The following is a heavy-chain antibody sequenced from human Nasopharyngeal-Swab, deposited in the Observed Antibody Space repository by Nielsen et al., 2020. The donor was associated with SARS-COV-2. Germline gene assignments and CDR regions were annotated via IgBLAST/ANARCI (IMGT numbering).Heavy chain of an antibody. CDR2: IYYSGST. V-gene: IGHV4-39*01. CDR1: GGSISSSSYY. CDR3: ARHPANYYDSSGYYLG. J-gene: IGHJ4*02. Sequence: GSLRLSCTVSGGSISSSSYYWGWIRQPPGKGLEWIGSIYYSGSTYYNPSLKSPVTISVDTSKNQFSLKLSSVTAADTAVYYCARHPANYYDSSGYYLGWGQGTLVTVSS. D-gene: IGHD3-22*01.